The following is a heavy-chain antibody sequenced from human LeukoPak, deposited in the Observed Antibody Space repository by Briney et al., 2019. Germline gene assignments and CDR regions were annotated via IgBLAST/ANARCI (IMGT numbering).Heavy chain of an antibody. J-gene: IGHJ4*02. CDR2: IYHSGST. CDR1: GGSFSGYY. V-gene: IGHV4-34*01. Sequence: ASETLSLTCAVYGGSFSGYYWSWIRQPPGKGLEWIGEIYHSGSTNYNPSLKSRVTISVDKSKNQFSLKLSSVTAADTAVYYCAGGREDPPDSWGQGTLVTVSS. CDR3: AGGREDPPDS. D-gene: IGHD2-15*01.